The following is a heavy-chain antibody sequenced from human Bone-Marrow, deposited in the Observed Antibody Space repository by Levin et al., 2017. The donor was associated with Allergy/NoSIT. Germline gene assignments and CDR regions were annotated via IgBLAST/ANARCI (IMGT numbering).Heavy chain of an antibody. Sequence: PGGSLRLSCAASGFTFDDFSMHWVRQAPGKGLEWVSGISWNSDSIIYADSVKGRFTISRDNANSSLSLQMNSLRTEDTALYYCAKLASRGSYYDHFDSWGQGTLVTVSS. CDR3: AKLASRGSYYDHFDS. J-gene: IGHJ4*02. CDR1: GFTFDDFS. V-gene: IGHV3-9*01. CDR2: ISWNSDSI. D-gene: IGHD3-16*01.